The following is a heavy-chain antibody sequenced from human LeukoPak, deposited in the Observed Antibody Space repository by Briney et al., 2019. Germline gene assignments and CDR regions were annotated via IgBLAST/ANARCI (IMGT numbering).Heavy chain of an antibody. D-gene: IGHD3-16*02. J-gene: IGHJ4*02. CDR2: IIPIFGTA. V-gene: IGHV1-69*13. Sequence: SVKVSCKASGGTFSSYAISWVRQAPGQGLEWMGGIIPIFGTANYAQKFQGRVTITADESTSTAYMELSSLRSEDTAVYYCARASGYDYVWGSYRQEWYFDYWGQGTLVTVSS. CDR1: GGTFSSYA. CDR3: ARASGYDYVWGSYRQEWYFDY.